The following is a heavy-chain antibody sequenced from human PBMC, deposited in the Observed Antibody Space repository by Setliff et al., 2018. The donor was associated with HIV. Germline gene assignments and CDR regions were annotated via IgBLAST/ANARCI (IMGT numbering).Heavy chain of an antibody. D-gene: IGHD3-10*02. CDR1: GYTLSELS. J-gene: IGHJ6*03. Sequence: ASVKVSCKVYGYTLSELSIHWVRQAPGKGLEWMGWINPNSGGTNYAQKFQGRLTMTRDTSISTAYMELRSLRSEDTAVYYCARIVRPSYYYYYYMDVWGKGTTVTVSS. CDR2: INPNSGGT. CDR3: ARIVRPSYYYYYYMDV. V-gene: IGHV1-2*02.